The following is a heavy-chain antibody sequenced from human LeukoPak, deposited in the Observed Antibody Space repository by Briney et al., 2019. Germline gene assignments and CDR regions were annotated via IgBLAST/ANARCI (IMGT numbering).Heavy chain of an antibody. Sequence: SETLSLTCAVYGGSLSDYYWSWIRQSPGKGLEWIGEISHRGRTYYNLSLKSRVTISIDTSKNQFSLKLSSVTAADTAVYYCARGGTTVVTTDAFDIWGQGTMVTVSS. CDR3: ARGGTTVVTTDAFDI. J-gene: IGHJ3*02. CDR2: ISHRGRT. CDR1: GGSLSDYY. D-gene: IGHD4-23*01. V-gene: IGHV4-34*01.